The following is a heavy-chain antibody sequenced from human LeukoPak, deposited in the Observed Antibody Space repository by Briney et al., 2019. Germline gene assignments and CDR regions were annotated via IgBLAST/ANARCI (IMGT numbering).Heavy chain of an antibody. V-gene: IGHV1-69*13. Sequence: SVKVSCKASGGTFSSYAISWVRQAPGQGLEWMGGIFPIFGTANYAQKFQGRVTITADESTSTAYMELSSLRSEDTAVYYCARPAIPYYYDSSGYYFPFDYWGQGTLVTVSS. CDR1: GGTFSSYA. D-gene: IGHD3-22*01. CDR3: ARPAIPYYYDSSGYYFPFDY. J-gene: IGHJ4*02. CDR2: IFPIFGTA.